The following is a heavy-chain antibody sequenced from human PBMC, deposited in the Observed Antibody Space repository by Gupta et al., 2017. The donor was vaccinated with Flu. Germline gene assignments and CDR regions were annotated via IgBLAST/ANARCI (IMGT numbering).Heavy chain of an antibody. V-gene: IGHV3-30*03. CDR3: ARDRGWFGELFEY. CDR1: FRNYG. D-gene: IGHD3-10*01. CDR2: ISNDGSDH. J-gene: IGHJ4*02. Sequence: FRNYGLHWVRQAPGKGLEWLAVISNDGSDHYYADSVKGRFSISRDNSNNTLSLQMNNLRSEDSATYYCARDRGWFGELFEYWGRGALVTVSS.